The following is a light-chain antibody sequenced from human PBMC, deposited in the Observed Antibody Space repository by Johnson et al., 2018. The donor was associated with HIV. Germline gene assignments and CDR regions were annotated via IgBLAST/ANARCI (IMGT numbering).Light chain of an antibody. CDR3: GTWDSSVSGFV. CDR2: DDN. CDR1: TSNIGKND. Sequence: TQPPSVSAAPGQLVTISCSGSTSNIGKNDVSWYQQFPGTAPKVLIYDDNKRPSGIPDRVSGSKSGTSATLGITGLQTGDEAYYYCGTWDSSVSGFVFGTGTKVTVL. J-gene: IGLJ1*01. V-gene: IGLV1-51*01.